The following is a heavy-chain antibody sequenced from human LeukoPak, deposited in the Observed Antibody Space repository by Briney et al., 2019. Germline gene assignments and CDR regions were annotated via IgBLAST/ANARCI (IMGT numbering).Heavy chain of an antibody. V-gene: IGHV3-23*01. CDR1: GFTFYSYD. Sequence: GGSLRPSCVASGFTFYSYDMSWVRQVPGKGLEGVSSISYHGHRTYYTDSVKGRFTISRDNSKNTLYLQLNSLRVEDTAIYYCARIPGMAAGSDFYFDYWGPGTVVTVFS. CDR2: ISYHGHRT. CDR3: ARIPGMAAGSDFYFDY. D-gene: IGHD6-13*01. J-gene: IGHJ4*02.